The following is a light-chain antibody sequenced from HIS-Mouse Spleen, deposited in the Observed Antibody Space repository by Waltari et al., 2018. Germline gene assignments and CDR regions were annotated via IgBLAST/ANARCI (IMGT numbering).Light chain of an antibody. CDR2: EGS. J-gene: IGLJ2*01. V-gene: IGLV2-23*01. CDR1: SRDVGSYTL. Sequence: QSALTQPASVSGSPGQSITISCTGTSRDVGSYTLFTWYQQHPGKAPKLMIYEGSKRPSGVSHRFSGSKSGNTASLTISGLQAEDEADYYCCSYAGSSTFVVFGGGTKLTVL. CDR3: CSYAGSSTFVV.